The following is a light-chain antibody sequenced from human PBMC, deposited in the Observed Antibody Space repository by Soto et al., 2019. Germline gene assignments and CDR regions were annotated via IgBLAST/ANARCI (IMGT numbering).Light chain of an antibody. V-gene: IGKV3D-20*02. CDR2: DAF. J-gene: IGKJ5*01. CDR3: QQRHNWPIT. CDR1: QSVSNNY. Sequence: LTQSPATLYLSPGERATLSCRASQSVSNNYLAWYQQKPGQAPRLLIYDAFSRAPGIPARFIGGGSGTDVTLTISSLEPEDFVVYYCQQRHNWPITFGQGTRLEIK.